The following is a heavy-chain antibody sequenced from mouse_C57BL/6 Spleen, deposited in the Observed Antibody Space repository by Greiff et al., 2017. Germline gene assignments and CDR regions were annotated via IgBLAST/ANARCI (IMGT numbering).Heavy chain of an antibody. CDR3: TRDGDYSKRYAMDY. D-gene: IGHD2-5*01. V-gene: IGHV5-9-1*02. CDR2: ISSGGDYI. Sequence: EVKLVESGEGLVKPGGSLKLSCAASGFTFSSYAMSWVCQTPEKRLEWVAYISSGGDYIYYADTVKGRFTISRDNARNTLYLQMSSLKSEDTAMYYCTRDGDYSKRYAMDYWGQGTSVTVSS. J-gene: IGHJ4*01. CDR1: GFTFSSYA.